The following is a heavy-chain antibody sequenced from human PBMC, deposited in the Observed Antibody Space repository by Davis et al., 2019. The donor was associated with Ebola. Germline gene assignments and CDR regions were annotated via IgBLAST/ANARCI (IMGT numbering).Heavy chain of an antibody. D-gene: IGHD1-26*01. CDR2: ISGSGGST. CDR1: GFTFSSYA. V-gene: IGHV3-23*01. CDR3: ARDERGPRVGATRPFDY. J-gene: IGHJ4*02. Sequence: PGGSLRLSCAASGFTFSSYAMSWVRQAPGKGLEWVSAISGSGGSTYYADSVKGRFTISRDNAKNSLYLQMNSLRDEDTAVYYCARDERGPRVGATRPFDYWGQGTLVTVSS.